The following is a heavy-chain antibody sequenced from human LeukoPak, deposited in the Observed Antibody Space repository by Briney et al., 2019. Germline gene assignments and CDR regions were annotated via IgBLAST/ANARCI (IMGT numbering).Heavy chain of an antibody. D-gene: IGHD4-17*01. CDR2: ISGSGGST. Sequence: GGTLRLSCAASGFNFSSYGMTWVRQAPGKGLEWVSAISGSGGSTYYADSVKGRFTISRDNSKNTLYLQMNSLRAEDTAVYYCAKGSYGDSPYWYFNLCGRGTLVTVSS. V-gene: IGHV3-23*01. CDR1: GFNFSSYG. CDR3: AKGSYGDSPYWYFNL. J-gene: IGHJ2*01.